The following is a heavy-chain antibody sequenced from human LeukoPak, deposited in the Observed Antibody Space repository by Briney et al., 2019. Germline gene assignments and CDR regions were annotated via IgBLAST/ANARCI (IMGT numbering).Heavy chain of an antibody. D-gene: IGHD1-26*01. CDR2: ISSSSSTI. CDR1: GFTFSSYS. V-gene: IGHV3-48*04. CDR3: ARDLGATQDHGAFDI. Sequence: GGSLRLSCAASGFTFSSYSMNWVRQAPGKGLEWVSYISSSSSTIYYADSVKGRFTISRDNAKNSLYLQMNSLRAEDTAVYYCARDLGATQDHGAFDIWGQGTMVTVSS. J-gene: IGHJ3*02.